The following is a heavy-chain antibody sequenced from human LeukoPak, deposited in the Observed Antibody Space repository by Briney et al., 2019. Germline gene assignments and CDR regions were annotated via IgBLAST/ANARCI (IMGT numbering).Heavy chain of an antibody. D-gene: IGHD1-26*01. Sequence: GGSLRLSCAASGFTVSSNYMTWVRQAPGEGLEWVSVIYSGGTTYYADSVKGRFTISRDNSKNTLYLQMSSLRAEDTAVYFCTRVANPQWEPFFDFWGQGTLVTVSS. J-gene: IGHJ4*02. CDR1: GFTVSSNY. CDR3: TRVANPQWEPFFDF. CDR2: IYSGGTT. V-gene: IGHV3-53*01.